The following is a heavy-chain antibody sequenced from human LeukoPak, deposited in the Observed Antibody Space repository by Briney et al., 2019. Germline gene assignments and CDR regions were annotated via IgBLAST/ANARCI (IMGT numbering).Heavy chain of an antibody. D-gene: IGHD6-19*01. Sequence: PSETLSLTCAVYGGSFSGYYWSWIRQPPGKGLEWIGEINHSGSTNYNPSLKSRVTISVDTSKNQFPLKLSSVTAADTAVYYCARSVANYGMDVWGQGTTVTVSS. J-gene: IGHJ6*02. V-gene: IGHV4-34*01. CDR3: ARSVANYGMDV. CDR1: GGSFSGYY. CDR2: INHSGST.